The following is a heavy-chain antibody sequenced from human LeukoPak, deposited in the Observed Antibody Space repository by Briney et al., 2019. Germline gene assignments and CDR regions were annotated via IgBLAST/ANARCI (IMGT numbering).Heavy chain of an antibody. J-gene: IGHJ4*02. CDR3: ARDYRELMVYATTAPFDY. Sequence: ASVKVSCKASGYTFTSCGISWVRQAPGQGLEWMGWISAYNGNTNYAQKLQGRVTMTTDTSTSTAYMELRSLRSDDTAVYYCARDYRELMVYATTAPFDYWGQGTLVTVSS. D-gene: IGHD2-8*01. CDR2: ISAYNGNT. CDR1: GYTFTSCG. V-gene: IGHV1-18*01.